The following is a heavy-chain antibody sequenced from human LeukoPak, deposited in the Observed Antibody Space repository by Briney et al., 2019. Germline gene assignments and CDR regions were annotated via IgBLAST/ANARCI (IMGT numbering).Heavy chain of an antibody. D-gene: IGHD5-18*01. Sequence: ASVKVSCKASGYTFTSYDINWVRQATGQGLGWMGWMNPNSGNTGYAQKFQGRVTMTRNTSISAAYMELSSLRSKDTAVYYCVGAADTAMVDYYYYYMDVWGKGTTVTVSS. J-gene: IGHJ6*03. V-gene: IGHV1-8*01. CDR1: GYTFTSYD. CDR2: MNPNSGNT. CDR3: VGAADTAMVDYYYYYMDV.